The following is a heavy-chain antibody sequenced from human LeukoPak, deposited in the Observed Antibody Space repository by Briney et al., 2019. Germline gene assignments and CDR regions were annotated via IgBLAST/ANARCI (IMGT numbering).Heavy chain of an antibody. D-gene: IGHD3-9*01. J-gene: IGHJ4*02. CDR2: ISYDGSNK. CDR3: AKDLYLTGYSFDH. V-gene: IGHV3-30*18. Sequence: GGSLRLSCAASGFTFSSYGMNWVRQAPGKGLEWVAVISYDGSNKYYADSVKGRFTISRDNAKNTLYLQMNSLRAEDTAVYYCAKDLYLTGYSFDHWRQGPRVSVSS. CDR1: GFTFSSYG.